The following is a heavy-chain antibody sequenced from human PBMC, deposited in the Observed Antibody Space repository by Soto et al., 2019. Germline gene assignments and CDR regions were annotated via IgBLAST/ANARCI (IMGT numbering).Heavy chain of an antibody. V-gene: IGHV4-4*02. J-gene: IGHJ4*02. CDR3: ARRYGSCFDY. CDR2: IYHSGST. D-gene: IGHD5-18*01. CDR1: GGSISSSNW. Sequence: SETLSLTCAVSGGSISSSNWWSWVRQPPGKGLEWIGEIYHSGSTNYNPSLKSRVTISVDTSKNQVSLKLSSATAADTAVYYCARRYGSCFDYWGQGTLVTVSS.